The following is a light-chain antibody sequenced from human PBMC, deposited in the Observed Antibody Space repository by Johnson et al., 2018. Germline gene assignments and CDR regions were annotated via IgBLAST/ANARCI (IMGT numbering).Light chain of an antibody. V-gene: IGLV1-51*02. CDR1: SSNIGNNY. Sequence: QSVLTQPPSVSAAPGQKVTISCSGSSSNIGNNYVSWYQQLPGTAPKLLIYENNKRPSGIPHRFSGSKSGTSATLGITGLQTGYEADYYCGTWDSSPSAGNVFGTGTKVTVL. J-gene: IGLJ1*01. CDR3: GTWDSSPSAGNV. CDR2: ENN.